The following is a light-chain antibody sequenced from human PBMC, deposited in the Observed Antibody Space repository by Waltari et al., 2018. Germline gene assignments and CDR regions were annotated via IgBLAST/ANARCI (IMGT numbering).Light chain of an antibody. J-gene: IGLJ3*02. CDR3: CSYADGTTSV. CDR1: SSDIGAYNL. Sequence: QSALTQPASVSGFPGQSITISCTGTSSDIGAYNLVSWYQQHPGKAPKVIIYGVTERPSGVSDRFSGSKSANTASLTISGLQAEDEADYYCCSYADGTTSVFGGGTKVTVL. V-gene: IGLV2-23*02. CDR2: GVT.